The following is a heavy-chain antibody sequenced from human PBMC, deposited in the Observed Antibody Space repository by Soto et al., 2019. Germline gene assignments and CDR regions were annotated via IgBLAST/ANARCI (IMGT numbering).Heavy chain of an antibody. Sequence: GGSLRLSCAASGIILSNYAMSWVRQAPGKGLEWVSGINDSGDDTYHADSVKGRFTISRDNSKNTLYLQMNSLRAEDTVVYYCAKGDKLRSGNYQLFDSWGQGNLVTVCS. CDR2: INDSGDDT. CDR3: AKGDKLRSGNYQLFDS. CDR1: GIILSNYA. D-gene: IGHD1-26*01. J-gene: IGHJ4*02. V-gene: IGHV3-23*01.